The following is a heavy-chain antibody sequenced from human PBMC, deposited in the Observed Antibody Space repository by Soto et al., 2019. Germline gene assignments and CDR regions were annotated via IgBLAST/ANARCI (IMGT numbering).Heavy chain of an antibody. V-gene: IGHV3-23*04. Sequence: VQLVESGGGVVQPGRSLRLSCAASGFTFSTYAMSWVRQAPGKGLEWVSAVVGGGRSTYYADSVKGRFTISRDNSNNKLYLQMNNLRAGDTAVYYCAKSQQWGLPLSGGLDVWGRGTTVTVSS. J-gene: IGHJ6*02. CDR3: AKSQQWGLPLSGGLDV. CDR2: VVGGGRST. CDR1: GFTFSTYA. D-gene: IGHD6-19*01.